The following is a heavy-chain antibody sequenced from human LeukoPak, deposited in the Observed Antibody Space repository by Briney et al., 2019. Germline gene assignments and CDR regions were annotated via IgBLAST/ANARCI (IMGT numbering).Heavy chain of an antibody. CDR2: IYYSGST. J-gene: IGHJ5*02. Sequence: SETLSLTCTVSGGSISSYYWSWIRQPPGKGLEWIGYIYYSGSTNYNPPLKSRVTISVDTSKNQFSLKLSSVTAADTAVYYCARHVGRPVTHLHWLDPWGQGTLVTVSS. CDR1: GGSISSYY. D-gene: IGHD4-17*01. V-gene: IGHV4-59*08. CDR3: ARHVGRPVTHLHWLDP.